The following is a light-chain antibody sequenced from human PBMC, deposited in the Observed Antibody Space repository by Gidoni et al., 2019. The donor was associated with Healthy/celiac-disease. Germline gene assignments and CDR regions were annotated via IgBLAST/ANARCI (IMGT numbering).Light chain of an antibody. CDR3: QQSDSTPPIT. CDR2: AAS. Sequence: IQMTQSPSSLSASVGDRVTITCRASQSISSYLNWYQQKPGKAPKLLIYAASSLQSGVPSRFSGSGSGTDCTLTISSLQPEDFATYYCQQSDSTPPITFGQXTRLEIK. V-gene: IGKV1-39*01. J-gene: IGKJ5*01. CDR1: QSISSY.